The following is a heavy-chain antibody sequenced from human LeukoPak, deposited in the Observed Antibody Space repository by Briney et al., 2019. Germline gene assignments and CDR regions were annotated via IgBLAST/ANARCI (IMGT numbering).Heavy chain of an antibody. CDR1: GFTFSSYA. CDR2: ISGSGGSP. J-gene: IGHJ5*02. V-gene: IGHV3-23*01. CDR3: AKAQPPITMIVVVTYFDP. Sequence: GGSLRLSCAASGFTFSSYAMSWVRQAPGKGLGWVSAISGSGGSPYYADSVKGRFTISRDNSKNTLYLQMNSLRAEDTAVYYCAKAQPPITMIVVVTYFDPWGQGTLVTVSS. D-gene: IGHD3-22*01.